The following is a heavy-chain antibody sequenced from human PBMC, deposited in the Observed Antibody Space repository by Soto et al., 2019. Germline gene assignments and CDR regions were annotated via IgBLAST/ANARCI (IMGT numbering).Heavy chain of an antibody. V-gene: IGHV1-18*01. J-gene: IGHJ3*02. D-gene: IGHD3-10*01. CDR2: ISAYNGNT. CDR1: GYTFTSYG. Sequence: ASVKVSCKASGYTFTSYGISWVRQAPGQGLEWMGWISAYNGNTNYAQKLQGRVTMTTDTSTSTAYMELRSLRSDDTAVYYCARFSWADRGVIRAFGIWGQGSMVTVSS. CDR3: ARFSWADRGVIRAFGI.